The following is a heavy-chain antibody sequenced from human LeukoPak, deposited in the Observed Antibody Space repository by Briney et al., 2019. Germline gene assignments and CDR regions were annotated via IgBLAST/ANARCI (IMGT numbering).Heavy chain of an antibody. CDR1: GGSFSGYY. V-gene: IGHV4-34*01. CDR2: INHNGST. J-gene: IGHJ3*02. Sequence: SETLSLTCAVYGGSFSGYYWSWIRQPPGKGLESIGEINHNGSTNYNPSLKSRVTISVDTSKNQCSLKGSSVTAADTAVYYCARRDVLRYFDWPDDAFDIWGQGTMVTVSS. D-gene: IGHD3-9*01. CDR3: ARRDVLRYFDWPDDAFDI.